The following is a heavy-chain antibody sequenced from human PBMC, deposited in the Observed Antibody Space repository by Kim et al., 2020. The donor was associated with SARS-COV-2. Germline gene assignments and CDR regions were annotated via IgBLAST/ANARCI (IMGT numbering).Heavy chain of an antibody. CDR1: GFTFDGYA. Sequence: GGSLRLSCAASGFTFDGYAMHWVRQVSGKGLEWVSGINWNSGTIGYADSVKGRFTISRDNAKNSLYLQMNSLRPEDTALYYCAKDLTAPAGTPTYYYGLEVWGQGAAVAVSS. CDR3: AKDLTAPAGTPTYYYGLEV. D-gene: IGHD6-13*01. CDR2: INWNSGTI. V-gene: IGHV3-9*01. J-gene: IGHJ6*02.